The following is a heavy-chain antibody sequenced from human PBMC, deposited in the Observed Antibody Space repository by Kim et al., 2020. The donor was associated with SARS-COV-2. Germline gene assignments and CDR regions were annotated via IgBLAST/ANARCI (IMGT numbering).Heavy chain of an antibody. Sequence: GGSLRLSCAASGFTFSSYSMNWVRQAPGKGLEWVSYISSSSSTIYYADSVKGRFTISRDNAKNSLYLQMNSLRAEDTAVYYCARDWYSGDGYNYVDYFDYWGQGTLVTVSS. J-gene: IGHJ4*02. D-gene: IGHD5-12*01. CDR2: ISSSSSTI. CDR1: GFTFSSYS. V-gene: IGHV3-48*04. CDR3: ARDWYSGDGYNYVDYFDY.